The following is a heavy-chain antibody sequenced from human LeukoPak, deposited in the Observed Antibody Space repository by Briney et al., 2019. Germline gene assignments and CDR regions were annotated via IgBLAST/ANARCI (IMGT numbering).Heavy chain of an antibody. CDR1: GFIFSSYW. Sequence: PGGSLRLSCAASGFIFSSYWMLWVRQAPGKGLVWVSYISGDGSSTTYADSVKGRFTISRDNAKNTLDLQMNSLRAEDTAVYYCARGGWGTALDYWAQGTLVTVSS. CDR3: ARGGWGTALDY. D-gene: IGHD1-7*01. J-gene: IGHJ4*02. CDR2: ISGDGSST. V-gene: IGHV3-74*01.